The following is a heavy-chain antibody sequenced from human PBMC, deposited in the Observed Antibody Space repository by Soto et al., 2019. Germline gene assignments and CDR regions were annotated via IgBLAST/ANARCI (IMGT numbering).Heavy chain of an antibody. CDR2: IYYSGNT. D-gene: IGHD2-15*01. J-gene: IGHJ5*02. CDR3: ARATVVVATTYSTGFDP. Sequence: QVQLQESGPGLVKPSQPLSLTCTVSGGSINSGGYYWSWIRQHPGKGLEWIGYIYYSGNTYYNPSLKSRVDVSVDTSENQFSLKLSSVTAADTAVYYCARATVVVATTYSTGFDPWGQGTLVTVSS. CDR1: GGSINSGGYY. V-gene: IGHV4-31*03.